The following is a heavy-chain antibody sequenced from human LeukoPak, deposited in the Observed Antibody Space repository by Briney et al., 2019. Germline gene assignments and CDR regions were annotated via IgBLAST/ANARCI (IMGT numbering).Heavy chain of an antibody. J-gene: IGHJ6*04. V-gene: IGHV3-23*01. D-gene: IGHD4-17*01. CDR1: GFTFSSYA. CDR3: AKDPGDYGDYGEAYYYGMDV. Sequence: GGSLRLSCAASGFTFSSYAMSRVRQAPGKGLEWVSAISGSGGSTYYADSVKGRFTISRDNSKNTLYLQMNNLRAEDTAVYYCAKDPGDYGDYGEAYYYGMDVWGKGTTVTVSS. CDR2: ISGSGGST.